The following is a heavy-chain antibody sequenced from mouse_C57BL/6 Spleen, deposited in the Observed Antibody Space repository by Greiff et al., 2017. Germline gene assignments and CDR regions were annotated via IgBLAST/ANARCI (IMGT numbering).Heavy chain of an antibody. Sequence: EVQRVESGAELVRPGASVKLSCTASGFNIKDDYMHWVKQRPEQGLEWIGWIDPENGDTEYASKFQGKATITAETSSNTAYLQLSSLTSEDTAVYYCTSYYYGSPWGQGTTLTVSS. J-gene: IGHJ2*01. CDR2: IDPENGDT. CDR1: GFNIKDDY. D-gene: IGHD1-1*01. CDR3: TSYYYGSP. V-gene: IGHV14-4*01.